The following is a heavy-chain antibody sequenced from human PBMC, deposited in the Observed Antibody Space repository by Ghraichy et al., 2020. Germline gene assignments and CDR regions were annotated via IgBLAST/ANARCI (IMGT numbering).Heavy chain of an antibody. D-gene: IGHD3-22*01. CDR3: TRWDSSAYYDPFDY. V-gene: IGHV3-73*01. J-gene: IGHJ4*02. Sequence: GGSLRLSCAASGFTLSGSAIHWVRQASGKGLEWVGRIRSKVNSDATAYAASVKGRFTISRDDSKNTAYLQMNSLRTEDTAVYYCTRWDSSAYYDPFDYWGQGTLVTVSS. CDR2: IRSKVNSDAT. CDR1: GFTLSGSA.